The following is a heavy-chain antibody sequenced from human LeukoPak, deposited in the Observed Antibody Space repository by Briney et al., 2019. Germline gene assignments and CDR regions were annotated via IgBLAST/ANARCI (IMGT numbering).Heavy chain of an antibody. CDR2: IYHSGST. Sequence: PSETLSLTCTVSGYSISSGYYWGWIRQPPGKGLEWIGSIYHSGSTYYNPSLKSRVTISVDTSKNQFSLKLSSVTAADTAVYYCARTYDRGQGPRDYWGQGTLVTVSS. V-gene: IGHV4-38-2*02. D-gene: IGHD3-22*01. CDR3: ARTYDRGQGPRDY. J-gene: IGHJ4*02. CDR1: GYSISSGYY.